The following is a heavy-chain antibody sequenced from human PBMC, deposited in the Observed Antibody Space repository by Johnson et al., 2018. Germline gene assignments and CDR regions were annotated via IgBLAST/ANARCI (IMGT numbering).Heavy chain of an antibody. V-gene: IGHV1-69*01. J-gene: IGHJ6*02. Sequence: VQLVESGAEVKKPGSSVKVSCKASGGTFSSYAISWVRQAPGQGLEWMGGIIPIFGTANYAQKFQGRVTITADESTSTAYMELGGLRAEDTAVYYCARGDLGYCSSTSCFRYYGMDVWGQGTTVTVSS. CDR3: ARGDLGYCSSTSCFRYYGMDV. CDR1: GGTFSSYA. CDR2: IIPIFGTA. D-gene: IGHD2-2*01.